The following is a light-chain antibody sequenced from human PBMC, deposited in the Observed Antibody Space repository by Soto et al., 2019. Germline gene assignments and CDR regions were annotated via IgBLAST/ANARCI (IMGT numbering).Light chain of an antibody. CDR1: CSNIGADYD. Sequence: QSVLTQPPSVSGAPGQRVTISCTGSCSNIGADYDVHWYQQLPGTAPKLLISANSNRPSGVPDRFSGSKSGTSASLAITGLQAEDEADYYCQSYDSSLSGCVVFGGGTKLTVL. J-gene: IGLJ2*01. V-gene: IGLV1-40*01. CDR2: ANS. CDR3: QSYDSSLSGCVV.